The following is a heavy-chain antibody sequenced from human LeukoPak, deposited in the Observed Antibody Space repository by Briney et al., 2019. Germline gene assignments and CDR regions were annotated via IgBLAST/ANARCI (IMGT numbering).Heavy chain of an antibody. V-gene: IGHV1-2*02. Sequence: ASVTVSFMASGYTFTGYYMHWVRPAPGKGLAWVGWINPNSGGTNYAQKFQGRVTMTRDTSISTAYMELSRLRSDDTAVYYCASVGYFDYWGQGTLVTVSS. D-gene: IGHD2-15*01. CDR2: INPNSGGT. CDR3: ASVGYFDY. CDR1: GYTFTGYY. J-gene: IGHJ4*02.